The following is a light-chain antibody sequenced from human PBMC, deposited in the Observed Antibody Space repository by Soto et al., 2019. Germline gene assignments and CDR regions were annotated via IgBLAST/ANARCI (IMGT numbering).Light chain of an antibody. V-gene: IGKV3-15*01. CDR2: GAS. Sequence: ETLMTQSPATLSVSPWVRVTLSCRASKSVNNNLAWYQQKLGQAPRVLIYGASTRATGIPARFTGSGSGTEFILTITSLQSEDSAVYYCQEYNTWPWTFGQGTKVDIK. CDR1: KSVNNN. J-gene: IGKJ1*01. CDR3: QEYNTWPWT.